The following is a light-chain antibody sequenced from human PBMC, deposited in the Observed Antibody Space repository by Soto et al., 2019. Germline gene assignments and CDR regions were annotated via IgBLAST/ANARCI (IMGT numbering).Light chain of an antibody. Sequence: QSVLTQPPSVSGAPGQRVTISCTGTSSNIGAGFDVHWYQQLPGTAPKLLIYGSINRPSGVPDRFSGSKSGTSASLAITGLQAEDEADYYCQSYDSSLSGGVFGGGTKVTVL. V-gene: IGLV1-40*01. CDR3: QSYDSSLSGGV. J-gene: IGLJ3*02. CDR1: SSNIGAGFD. CDR2: GSI.